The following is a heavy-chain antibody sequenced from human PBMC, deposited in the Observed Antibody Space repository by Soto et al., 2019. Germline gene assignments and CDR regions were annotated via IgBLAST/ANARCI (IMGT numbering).Heavy chain of an antibody. Sequence: GGSLRLSCAASGFTFSSYWMHWVRQAPGKGLVWVSRINSDGSSTSYADSVKGRFTISRDNAKNTLYLQMNSLRADDTAVYYCASVPAPGFSISMVRGVADRDYYYYVMDVWGQGTTVTVSS. J-gene: IGHJ6*02. D-gene: IGHD3-10*01. CDR1: GFTFSSYW. CDR3: ASVPAPGFSISMVRGVADRDYYYYVMDV. CDR2: INSDGSST. V-gene: IGHV3-74*01.